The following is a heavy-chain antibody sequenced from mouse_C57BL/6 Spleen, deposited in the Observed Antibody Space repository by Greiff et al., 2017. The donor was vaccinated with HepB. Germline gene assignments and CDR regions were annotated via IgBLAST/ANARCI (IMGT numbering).Heavy chain of an antibody. CDR3: TRRGDGYPYY. CDR1: GYTFTDYE. V-gene: IGHV1-15*01. D-gene: IGHD2-3*01. Sequence: QVQLQQSGAELVRPGASVTLSCKASGYTFTDYEMHWVKQAPVHGLEWIGAIDPETGGTAYNQKFKGKAILTADKSSSTAYMELRSLTSEDSAVYYCTRRGDGYPYYWGQGTTLTVSS. CDR2: IDPETGGT. J-gene: IGHJ2*01.